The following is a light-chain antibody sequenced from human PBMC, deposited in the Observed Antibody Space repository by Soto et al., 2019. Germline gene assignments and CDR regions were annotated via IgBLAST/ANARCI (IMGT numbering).Light chain of an antibody. CDR3: QHYNERPLT. CDR2: GAS. CDR1: QSIRTN. V-gene: IGKV3-15*01. J-gene: IGKJ4*01. Sequence: EIVMTQAPATLSVFPGERATLSLRASQSIRTNLAWYQQKPGQAPRLLIFGASTRAIAIPARFSGSGSGTEFTLTISSLQSEDFAVYYCQHYNERPLTFGGGTKVDIK.